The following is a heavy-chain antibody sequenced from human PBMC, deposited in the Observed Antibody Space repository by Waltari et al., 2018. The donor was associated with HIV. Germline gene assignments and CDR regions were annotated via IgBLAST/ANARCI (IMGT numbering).Heavy chain of an antibody. CDR1: GFTFSNAW. Sequence: EVQLVESGGGLVKPGGSLRLSCADSGFTFSNAWMSWVRQAPGKGLECVGRIKSKRDCGTTYAAPVKGRFIISRNDSKNMLYLQMKSLTTEDTAVYYCRTSSDYGDPPVDYWGQGTLVTVSS. V-gene: IGHV3-15*01. CDR2: IKSKRDCGTT. J-gene: IGHJ4*02. D-gene: IGHD4-17*01. CDR3: RTSSDYGDPPVDY.